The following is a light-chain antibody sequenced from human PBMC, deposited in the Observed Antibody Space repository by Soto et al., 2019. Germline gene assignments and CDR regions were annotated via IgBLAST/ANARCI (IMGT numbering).Light chain of an antibody. V-gene: IGLV2-14*01. CDR2: EVS. CDR3: TSYTSSRNVYVV. CDR1: SSDVGGYNY. J-gene: IGLJ2*01. Sequence: QSALTQPASVSGSPGQSITISCTGTSSDVGGYNYVSWYQEHPGKAPKLIIYEVSNRPSGVSNRFSGSKSGNTASLTISGLQAEDEADYYCTSYTSSRNVYVVFGGGTKLTVL.